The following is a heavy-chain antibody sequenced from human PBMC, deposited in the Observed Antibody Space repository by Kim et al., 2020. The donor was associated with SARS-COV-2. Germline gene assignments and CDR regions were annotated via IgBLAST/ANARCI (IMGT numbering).Heavy chain of an antibody. J-gene: IGHJ4*01. CDR3: AKDACTSGLAGGFAF. CDR1: GFPFSVAP. D-gene: IGHD3-10*01. V-gene: IGHV3-30*04. Sequence: GGSLRLSCAASGFPFSVAPMHWVRQAPGKGLEWVAGISSDGGSKYYAESVTGRFTFSRDNSKNTLYLQLNSLGTEDTAVYYCAKDACTSGLAGGFAFGG. CDR2: ISSDGGSK.